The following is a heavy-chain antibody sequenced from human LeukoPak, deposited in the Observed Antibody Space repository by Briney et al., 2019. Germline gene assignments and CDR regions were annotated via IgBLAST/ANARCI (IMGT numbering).Heavy chain of an antibody. Sequence: SETLSLTCTVSGGSISSSSYSWGWIRQPPGKGLERIGSIYYSGSTYYNPSLKSRVTISVDTSKNQFSLKLSSVTAADTAVYYCARQDYYGSGSWFYFDYWGQGTLVTVSS. V-gene: IGHV4-39*01. CDR1: GGSISSSSYS. D-gene: IGHD3-10*01. CDR3: ARQDYYGSGSWFYFDY. CDR2: IYYSGST. J-gene: IGHJ4*02.